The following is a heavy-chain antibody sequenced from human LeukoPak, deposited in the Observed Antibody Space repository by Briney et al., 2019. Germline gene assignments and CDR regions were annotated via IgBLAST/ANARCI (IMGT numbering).Heavy chain of an antibody. V-gene: IGHV4-34*01. CDR2: INHSGST. J-gene: IGHJ4*02. CDR3: ARVLKDIVVVPAAMHIFDY. CDR1: GGSFSGYY. D-gene: IGHD2-2*01. Sequence: PSETLSLTCAVYGGSFSGYYWSWIRQPPGKGLEWIGEINHSGSTNYNPSLKSRVTISVDTSKNQFSLKLSSVTAADTAVYYCARVLKDIVVVPAAMHIFDYWGQGTLVTVSS.